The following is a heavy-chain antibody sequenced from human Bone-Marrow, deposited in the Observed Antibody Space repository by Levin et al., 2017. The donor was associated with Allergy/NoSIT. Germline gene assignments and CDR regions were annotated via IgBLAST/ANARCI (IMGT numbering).Heavy chain of an antibody. J-gene: IGHJ4*02. V-gene: IGHV3-11*05. CDR2: ISSSSSYT. CDR3: ARDLRVVVAAGVDY. CDR1: GFTFSDYY. D-gene: IGHD2-15*01. Sequence: GESLKISCAASGFTFSDYYMSWIRQAPGKGLEWVSYISSSSSYTNYADSVKGRFTISRDNAKNSLYLQMNSLRAEDTAVYYCARDLRVVVAAGVDYWGQGTLVTVSS.